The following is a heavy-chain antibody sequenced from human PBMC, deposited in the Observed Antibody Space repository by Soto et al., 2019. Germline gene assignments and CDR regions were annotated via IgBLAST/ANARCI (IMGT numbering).Heavy chain of an antibody. CDR3: ARDNGMAGSFDP. D-gene: IGHD2-8*01. Sequence: VSLRLSCAASGFTFSAYSMNWARQAPGKGLEWVSYITGSSGTIFYADSVKGRFTISRDNAKNSLYLQMNSLRDEDTGVYYCARDNGMAGSFDPWGQGTLVTVSS. CDR2: ITGSSGTI. CDR1: GFTFSAYS. V-gene: IGHV3-48*02. J-gene: IGHJ5*02.